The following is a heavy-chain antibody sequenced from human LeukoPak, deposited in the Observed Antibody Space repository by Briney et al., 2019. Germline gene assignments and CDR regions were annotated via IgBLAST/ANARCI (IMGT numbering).Heavy chain of an antibody. J-gene: IGHJ4*02. CDR1: GYSFTNYW. Sequence: GESLKISCKGSGYSFTNYWIGWVRQLPGEGLEWMGIIYPDDPNTIYSPSFQGQVTISADKSISTAYLQWSSLKASDTAVYYCARLHGGNSPLDYWGQGALVTVSS. CDR2: IYPDDPNT. V-gene: IGHV5-51*01. CDR3: ARLHGGNSPLDY. D-gene: IGHD4-23*01.